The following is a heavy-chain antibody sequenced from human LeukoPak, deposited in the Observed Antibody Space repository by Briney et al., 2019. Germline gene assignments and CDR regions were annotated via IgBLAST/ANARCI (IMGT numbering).Heavy chain of an antibody. CDR3: ARSIYTTSSNPYFFDY. CDR2: IQYSGST. J-gene: IGHJ4*02. CDR1: GGSISSYY. Sequence: SETLSLTCTVSGGSISSYYWSWIRQPPGKGLEWIGYIQYSGSTNYNPSLKSRVTISVDTSKNQFSLKLTSVTAADTAVYYCARSIYTTSSNPYFFDYWGQGTLVTVSS. D-gene: IGHD6-6*01. V-gene: IGHV4-59*01.